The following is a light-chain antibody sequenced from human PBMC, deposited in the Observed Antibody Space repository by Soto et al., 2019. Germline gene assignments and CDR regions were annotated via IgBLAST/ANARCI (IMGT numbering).Light chain of an antibody. CDR2: EVS. J-gene: IGLJ2*01. CDR1: SSDVGAYNY. CDR3: YSYTVTTTLI. Sequence: QSALTQPASVSGSPGQSITISCTGTSSDVGAYNYVSWYQHNPDKAPKVIIYEVSKRPSGVSNRFSGSKTGNTASLTISGLQAVDEADSYCYSYTVTTTLIFGGGTNLTVL. V-gene: IGLV2-14*01.